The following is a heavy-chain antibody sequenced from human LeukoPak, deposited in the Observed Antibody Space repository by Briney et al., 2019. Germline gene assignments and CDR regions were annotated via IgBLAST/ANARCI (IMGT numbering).Heavy chain of an antibody. CDR1: GFTFSSYS. J-gene: IGHJ4*02. CDR2: ISGSGGST. Sequence: GGSLRLSCAASGFTFSSYSMNWVRQAPGKGLEWVSAISGSGGSTYYADSVKGRFTISRDNSKNTLYLQMNSLRAEDTAVYYCARAVRYSYGGPYDYWGQGTLVTVSS. D-gene: IGHD5-18*01. V-gene: IGHV3-23*01. CDR3: ARAVRYSYGGPYDY.